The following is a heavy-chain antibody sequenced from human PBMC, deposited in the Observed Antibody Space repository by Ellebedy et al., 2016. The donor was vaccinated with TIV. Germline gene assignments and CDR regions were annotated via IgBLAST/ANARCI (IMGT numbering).Heavy chain of an antibody. J-gene: IGHJ2*01. Sequence: GESLKISCKDSGDSFTNYWIGWVRQMPEKGLEWMGLIYPGDSETKYNPSLEGQVIISADKSISTAYLQWSSLKASDTAMYYCARLRYYYDSSGYSDWYFDLWGRGTLVTVSS. D-gene: IGHD3-22*01. CDR3: ARLRYYYDSSGYSDWYFDL. CDR1: GDSFTNYW. V-gene: IGHV5-51*01. CDR2: IYPGDSET.